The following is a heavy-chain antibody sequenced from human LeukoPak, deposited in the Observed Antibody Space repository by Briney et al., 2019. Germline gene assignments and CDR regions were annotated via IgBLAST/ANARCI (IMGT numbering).Heavy chain of an antibody. CDR1: GFTFSSYA. J-gene: IGHJ4*02. CDR3: AKDRPRITMVRGAFDY. Sequence: GGSLRLSCAASGFTFSSYAMSWVRQAPGKGLEWVSAISGSGGSTYYADSVKGRFTISRDNSKNTLYLQMNSLRAEDTAVYYCAKDRPRITMVRGAFDYWGQGTLVTVSS. V-gene: IGHV3-23*01. D-gene: IGHD3-10*01. CDR2: ISGSGGST.